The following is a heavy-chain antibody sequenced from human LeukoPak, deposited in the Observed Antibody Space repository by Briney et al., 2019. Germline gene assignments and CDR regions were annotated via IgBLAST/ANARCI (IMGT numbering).Heavy chain of an antibody. D-gene: IGHD3-9*01. Sequence: PGGSLRLSCAASAFAFDDYVMHWVRQVPGKGLEWVSLISGDGGDTYYADSVRGRFTIARDNSKNSLYLQMNSLRSEDSALYYCARETYDILTGYHYYGMDVWGQGTTVTVSS. CDR3: ARETYDILTGYHYYGMDV. V-gene: IGHV3-43*02. CDR1: AFAFDDYV. J-gene: IGHJ6*02. CDR2: ISGDGGDT.